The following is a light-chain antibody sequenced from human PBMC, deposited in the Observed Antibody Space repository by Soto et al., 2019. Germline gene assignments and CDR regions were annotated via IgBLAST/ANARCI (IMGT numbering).Light chain of an antibody. CDR2: AAS. Sequence: ITTNHSRSSLSAYIGDRVTISCRASQSISSYLNWYQQKPGKAPKLLIYAASSLQSGVPSRFSGSGSGTDFTLTISSLQPEDFATYYCQQSYSTPRTFAQGTKV. CDR1: QSISSY. CDR3: QQSYSTPRT. J-gene: IGKJ1*01. V-gene: IGKV1-39*01.